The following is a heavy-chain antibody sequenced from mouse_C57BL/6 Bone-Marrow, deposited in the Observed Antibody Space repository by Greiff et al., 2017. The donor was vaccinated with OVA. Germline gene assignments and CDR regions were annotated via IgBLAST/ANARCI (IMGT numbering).Heavy chain of an antibody. D-gene: IGHD1-1*01. CDR1: GYTFTSYW. Sequence: QVQLKQPGTELVKPGASVKLSCKASGYTFTSYWMHWVKQRHGQGLEWIGNINPSNGGTNYNEKFKSKATLTVDKSSSTAYMQLSSLTSEDSAVYYCARFITTVVGDYWGQGTTLTVSS. V-gene: IGHV1-53*01. J-gene: IGHJ2*01. CDR2: INPSNGGT. CDR3: ARFITTVVGDY.